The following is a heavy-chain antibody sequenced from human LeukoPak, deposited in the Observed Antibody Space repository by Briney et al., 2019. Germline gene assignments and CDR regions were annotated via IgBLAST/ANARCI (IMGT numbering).Heavy chain of an antibody. V-gene: IGHV4-38-2*01. D-gene: IGHD1-26*01. Sequence: SETLSLTCAVSGYSITSGYYWGWIRQPPGKGLEWIGTIYHNGNSYYNPSLKSRVTMSADTSKNQFSLRLRSVTTADTALYYCARVAVGATTGSYDYWGQGTLVTASS. CDR2: IYHNGNS. CDR1: GYSITSGYY. J-gene: IGHJ4*02. CDR3: ARVAVGATTGSYDY.